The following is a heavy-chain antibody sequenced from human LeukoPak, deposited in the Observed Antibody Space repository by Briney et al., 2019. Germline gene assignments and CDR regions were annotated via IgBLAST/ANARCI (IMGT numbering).Heavy chain of an antibody. J-gene: IGHJ4*02. Sequence: SETLSLTCTVSGGSISSYYWNWIRQPPGKGLEWIGYIYYSGNTYYNPSLKSRVTISVYTSKNLFSLKLSSVTATDTAVYYCARVQRPLDGADYWGQGTLVTVSS. CDR1: GGSISSYY. V-gene: IGHV4-59*01. CDR2: IYYSGNT. CDR3: ARVQRPLDGADY. D-gene: IGHD1-1*01.